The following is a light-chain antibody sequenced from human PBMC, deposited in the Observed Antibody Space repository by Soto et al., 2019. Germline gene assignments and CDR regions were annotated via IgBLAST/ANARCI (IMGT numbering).Light chain of an antibody. J-gene: IGLJ1*01. CDR1: SSDVGGYNY. CDR3: SSYTSSSSLYV. Sequence: HSALTQPAYVSGAPGQSITISCTRTSSDVGGYNYVSWYQQHPGKAPKLMIYDVSNRPSGVSNRFSGSKSGNTASLTISGLQAEDEADYYCSSYTSSSSLYVFGTGTKVTVL. V-gene: IGLV2-14*01. CDR2: DVS.